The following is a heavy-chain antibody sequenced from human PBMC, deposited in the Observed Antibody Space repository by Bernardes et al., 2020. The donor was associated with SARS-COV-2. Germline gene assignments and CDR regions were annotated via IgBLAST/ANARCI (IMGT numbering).Heavy chain of an antibody. CDR1: GFTFSSYG. V-gene: IGHV3-30*18. CDR2: ISYDGSNK. D-gene: IGHD1-26*01. J-gene: IGHJ6*02. Sequence: GGSLRLSCAASGFTFSSYGMHWVRQAPGKGLEWVAVISYDGSNKYYADSVKGRFTISRDNSKNTLYLQMNSLRAEDTAVYYCAKTSGSYYYYYYGMDVWGQGTTGTV. CDR3: AKTSGSYYYYYYGMDV.